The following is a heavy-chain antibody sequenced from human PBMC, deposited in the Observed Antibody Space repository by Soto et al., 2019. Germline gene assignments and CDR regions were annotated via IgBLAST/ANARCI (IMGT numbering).Heavy chain of an antibody. CDR2: IYYSGST. V-gene: IGHV4-30-4*01. Sequence: SETLSLTCTFSCDSIISGDYYWSWIRQPPGKGLEWIGHIYYSGSTYYNPALKSRVTISVDTSKNQFSLKLSSVTAADTAVYHCARSRYCSSTSCFTLGDYFDSWGQGTLVTVSS. CDR1: CDSIISGDYY. J-gene: IGHJ4*02. D-gene: IGHD2-2*01. CDR3: ARSRYCSSTSCFTLGDYFDS.